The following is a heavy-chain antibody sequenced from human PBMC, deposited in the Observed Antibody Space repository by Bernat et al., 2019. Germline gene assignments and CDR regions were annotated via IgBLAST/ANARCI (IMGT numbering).Heavy chain of an antibody. D-gene: IGHD6-13*01. Sequence: EVQLLESGGGLVQPGGSLRLSCAASGFTFSSYAMSWVRQAPGKGLEWVSVISGSGGSTHYADSVKGRFTISRDNSRNTLYLQMNSLRAEDTDVYYCAKRAAAFVISESDYWGQGTLVTVSS. CDR3: AKRAAAFVISESDY. V-gene: IGHV3-23*01. CDR2: ISGSGGST. J-gene: IGHJ4*02. CDR1: GFTFSSYA.